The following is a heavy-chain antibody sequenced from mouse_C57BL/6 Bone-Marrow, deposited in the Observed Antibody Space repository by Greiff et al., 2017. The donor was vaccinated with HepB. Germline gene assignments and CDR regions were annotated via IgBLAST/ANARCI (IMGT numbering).Heavy chain of an antibody. CDR3: ARKWIYFGYWGAWFAY. V-gene: IGHV1-9*01. D-gene: IGHD2-2*01. J-gene: IGHJ3*01. CDR1: GYTFTGYW. Sequence: QVQLKESGAELMKPGASVKLSCKATGYTFTGYWIEWVKQRPGHGLEWIGEILPGSGSTNYNEKFKGKATFTADTSSITAYMQLSSLTTEDSAVYYCARKWIYFGYWGAWFAYWGQGTLVTVSA. CDR2: ILPGSGST.